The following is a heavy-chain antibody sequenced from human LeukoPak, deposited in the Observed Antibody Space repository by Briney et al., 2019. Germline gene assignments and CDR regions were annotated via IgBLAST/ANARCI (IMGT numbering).Heavy chain of an antibody. CDR1: GGSISSSY. J-gene: IGHJ4*02. Sequence: SETLSLTCTVSGGSISSSYWSWIRQSAGKGLEWIGRIYINGHTNSNPSLKSRVTMSVDMSKNQFSLNVNSVTAADTAVYYCARGRGYPIFDCWGQGTLVTVSS. V-gene: IGHV4-4*07. D-gene: IGHD3-10*01. CDR2: IYINGHT. CDR3: ARGRGYPIFDC.